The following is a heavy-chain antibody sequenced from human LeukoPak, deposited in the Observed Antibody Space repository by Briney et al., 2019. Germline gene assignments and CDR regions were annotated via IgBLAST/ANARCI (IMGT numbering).Heavy chain of an antibody. Sequence: SETLSLTCTVSGGSISSYYWSWIRQPAGKGLEWIGRIYTSGSTNYNPSLKSRVTMSVDTSKNQFSLKLSSVTAEDTAVYYCARDQENCSGGSCYPNWFDPWGQGTLVTVSS. CDR1: GGSISSYY. V-gene: IGHV4-4*07. CDR3: ARDQENCSGGSCYPNWFDP. J-gene: IGHJ5*02. D-gene: IGHD2-15*01. CDR2: IYTSGST.